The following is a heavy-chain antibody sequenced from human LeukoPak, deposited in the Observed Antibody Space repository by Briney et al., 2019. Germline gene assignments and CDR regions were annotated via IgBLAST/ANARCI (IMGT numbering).Heavy chain of an antibody. CDR2: IKQDGSEK. V-gene: IGHV3-7*03. CDR3: ATQPWAISGGWSGDY. D-gene: IGHD6-19*01. CDR1: GFTFSNSW. J-gene: IGHJ4*02. Sequence: PGGSLRLSCAVSGFTFSNSWMNWVRQAPGKGLEWVADIKQDGSEKYYVDSVKGRFTISRDNAKNSLYLQMNSLRAEDTAVYYCATQPWAISGGWSGDYWGQGTLVTVSS.